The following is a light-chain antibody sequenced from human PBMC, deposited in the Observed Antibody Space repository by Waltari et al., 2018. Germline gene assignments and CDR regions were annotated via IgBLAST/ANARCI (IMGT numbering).Light chain of an antibody. CDR3: QQYNSYSLLT. Sequence: IRMNQSPSTLSASAGDRVIISCRASQSISKWLAWYQQKQGKAPKLLIYEASTLQGGVPSRFSGTGSGTDFTLTISSLQPDDFATYYCQQYNSYSLLTFGGGTKVEIK. CDR2: EAS. J-gene: IGKJ4*01. CDR1: QSISKW. V-gene: IGKV1-5*03.